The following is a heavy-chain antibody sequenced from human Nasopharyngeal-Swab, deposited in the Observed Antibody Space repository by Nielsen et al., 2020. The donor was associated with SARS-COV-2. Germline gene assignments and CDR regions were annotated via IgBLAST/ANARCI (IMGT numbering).Heavy chain of an antibody. J-gene: IGHJ4*02. CDR3: ARRKREEVRGVRYYFDY. CDR2: IFSSGST. Sequence: WIRQPPGKGLKWIGYIFSSGSTNYNYSLKSRVTISVDTSKNQFSLKLSSVTAADTAVYYCARRKREEVRGVRYYFDYWGQGTLVTVSS. D-gene: IGHD3-10*01. V-gene: IGHV4-4*08.